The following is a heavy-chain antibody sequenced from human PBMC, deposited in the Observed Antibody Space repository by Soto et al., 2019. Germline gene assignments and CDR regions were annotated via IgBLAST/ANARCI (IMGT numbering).Heavy chain of an antibody. CDR2: IRGSVGST. J-gene: IGHJ5*02. Sequence: XVCLRLSCAACGFSFSSYAMSWVRQAPGKGLEWVSAIRGSVGSTYYADSVKGRFTISRDNSKNTLYLQMNSLRAEDTAVYYCEKGPVGSRGWFDPCGQRTLLTVSS. D-gene: IGHD1-26*01. V-gene: IGHV3-23*01. CDR1: GFSFSSYA. CDR3: EKGPVGSRGWFDP.